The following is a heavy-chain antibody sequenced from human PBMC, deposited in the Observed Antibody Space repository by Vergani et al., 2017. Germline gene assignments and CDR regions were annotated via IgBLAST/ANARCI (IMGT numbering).Heavy chain of an antibody. CDR3: ARPLDYYDSSGYSPLAFDI. CDR2: IYYSGST. CDR1: GGPVSSGSYY. D-gene: IGHD3-22*01. J-gene: IGHJ3*02. Sequence: QVQLQESGPGLVKPSETLSLTCTVSGGPVSSGSYYWSWIRQPPGKGLEWIGYIYYSGSTNYNPSLKSRVTISVETSKNQFSLKLSSVTAADTAVYYCARPLDYYDSSGYSPLAFDIWGQGTMVTVSS. V-gene: IGHV4-61*01.